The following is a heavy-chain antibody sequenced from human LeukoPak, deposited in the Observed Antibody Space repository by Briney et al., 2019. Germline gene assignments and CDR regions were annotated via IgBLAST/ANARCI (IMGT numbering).Heavy chain of an antibody. V-gene: IGHV4-59*12. J-gene: IGHJ6*03. CDR3: ARLKPGYSYGYYYYYYYMDV. CDR1: GGSISSYY. D-gene: IGHD5-18*01. CDR2: IYYSGST. Sequence: SETLSLTCTVSGGSISSYYWSWIRQPPGKGLEWIGYIYYSGSTNYNPSLKSRVTISVDTSKNQFSLKLSSVTAADTAVYYCARLKPGYSYGYYYYYYYMDVWGKGTTVTVSS.